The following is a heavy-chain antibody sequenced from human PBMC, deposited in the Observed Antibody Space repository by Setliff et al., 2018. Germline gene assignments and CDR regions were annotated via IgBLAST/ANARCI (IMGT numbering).Heavy chain of an antibody. D-gene: IGHD6-13*01. CDR2: IYHSGST. V-gene: IGHV4-38-2*01. CDR1: GYSISSGYY. Sequence: LSLTCAVSGYSISSGYYWGWIRQPPGKGLEWIGSIYHSGSTYYNPSLKSRVTISVDTSKNQFSLKLSSVTAADTAVYYCARSAGYSSSWYNYYYGMDVWGQGTTVTAP. CDR3: ARSAGYSSSWYNYYYGMDV. J-gene: IGHJ6*02.